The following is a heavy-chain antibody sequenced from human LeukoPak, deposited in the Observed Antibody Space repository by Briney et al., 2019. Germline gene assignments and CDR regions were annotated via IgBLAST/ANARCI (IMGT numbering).Heavy chain of an antibody. D-gene: IGHD2-2*01. Sequence: SETLSLTCTVSGGSISSSSYYWGWIRQPPGKGLEWIGSIYYRGSTYYNPSLKSRVTISVDTSKNQFSLKLSSVTAADTAVYYCAREYGDIVVVPAAKHYYYYMDVWGKGTTVTVSS. CDR1: GGSISSSSYY. CDR3: AREYGDIVVVPAAKHYYYYMDV. CDR2: IYYRGST. V-gene: IGHV4-39*02. J-gene: IGHJ6*03.